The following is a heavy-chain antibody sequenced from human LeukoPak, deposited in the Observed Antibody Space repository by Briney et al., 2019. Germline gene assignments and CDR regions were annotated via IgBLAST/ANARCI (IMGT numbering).Heavy chain of an antibody. D-gene: IGHD3-10*01. CDR2: INHSGST. CDR1: GGSFSGYY. Sequence: KPSETLSLTCAVYGGSFSGYYWSWIRQPPGKGLEWIGEINHSGSTNYNPSLKSRVTISVDTSKNQFSLKLSSVTAADTAVYYCARDTVQGRYFDYWGQGTLVTVSS. CDR3: ARDTVQGRYFDY. J-gene: IGHJ4*02. V-gene: IGHV4-34*01.